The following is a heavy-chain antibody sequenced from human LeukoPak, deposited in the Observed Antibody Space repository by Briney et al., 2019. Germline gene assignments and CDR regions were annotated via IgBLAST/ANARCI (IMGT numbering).Heavy chain of an antibody. V-gene: IGHV3-23*01. J-gene: IGHJ3*02. D-gene: IGHD3-16*01. CDR1: GVTFSSYA. CDR3: AKDYDRGSYDAFDI. CDR2: ISGGGGST. Sequence: GGSLRLSCAASGVTFSSYAMSWVRQAPGMGLEWVSAISGGGGSTYYADSVKGRFTISRDNSKNTLYLQMNSLRAEDTAVYYCAKDYDRGSYDAFDIRGQGTMVTVSS.